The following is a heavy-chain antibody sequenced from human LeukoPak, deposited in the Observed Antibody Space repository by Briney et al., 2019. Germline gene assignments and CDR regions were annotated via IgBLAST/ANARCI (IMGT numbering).Heavy chain of an antibody. CDR2: IYYSGST. J-gene: IGHJ4*02. D-gene: IGHD3-22*01. CDR1: GGSISSNH. CDR3: ARSSLVVVPDY. Sequence: SETLSLTCTVSGGSISSNHWSWIRQPPGKGLEWIGYIYYSGSTNYNPSLKSRVTISVDTSKNQLSLKLSSVTAADTAVYYCARSSLVVVPDYWGQGTLVTVSS. V-gene: IGHV4-59*01.